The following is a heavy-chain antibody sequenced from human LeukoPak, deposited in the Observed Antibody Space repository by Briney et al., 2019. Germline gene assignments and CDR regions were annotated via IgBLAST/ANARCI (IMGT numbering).Heavy chain of an antibody. V-gene: IGHV3-74*01. CDR1: GFTFSSYW. CDR2: INSDGSST. D-gene: IGHD2-15*01. J-gene: IGHJ4*02. CDR3: ARCSGGSCYGDLDY. Sequence: PGGSLRLSCAASGFTFSSYWMHWVRQAPGKGLVWVSRINSDGSSTSYADSVKGRFTISRDNAKNTLYLQMNSLRAEDTAVYYCARCSGGSCYGDLDYWGQGTLVTVSS.